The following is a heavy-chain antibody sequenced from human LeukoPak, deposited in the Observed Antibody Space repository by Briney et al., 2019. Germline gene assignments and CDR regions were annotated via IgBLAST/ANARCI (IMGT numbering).Heavy chain of an antibody. D-gene: IGHD6-19*01. CDR3: AREGDSGWYYYLDY. CDR2: IKEDGSEK. Sequence: GGSLRLSCAASGFTFSSYWMTWVRQAPGKGLEWVANIKEDGSEKHYLDSVEGRFTISKDNAKNSLFLQMTSLRADDTAVYYCAREGDSGWYYYLDYWGHGTLVTVSS. CDR1: GFTFSSYW. V-gene: IGHV3-7*01. J-gene: IGHJ4*01.